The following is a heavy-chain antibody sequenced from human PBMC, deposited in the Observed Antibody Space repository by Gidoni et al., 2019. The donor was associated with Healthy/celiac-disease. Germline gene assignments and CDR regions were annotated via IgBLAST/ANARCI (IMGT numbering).Heavy chain of an antibody. V-gene: IGHV3-21*01. CDR3: AREQVRFDGDYFFFDY. Sequence: LRLLESGGGLFKLGGSLSPSCAAPGSTFSAYSMHWVRQAPGKGLECVSAIWSSGSTIYYADSVKGRFTISRDNAKNSLYLQMNSLRAEDTAVYYCAREQVRFDGDYFFFDYWGQGTLVTVSS. CDR1: GSTFSAYS. D-gene: IGHD4-17*01. CDR2: IWSSGSTI. J-gene: IGHJ4*02.